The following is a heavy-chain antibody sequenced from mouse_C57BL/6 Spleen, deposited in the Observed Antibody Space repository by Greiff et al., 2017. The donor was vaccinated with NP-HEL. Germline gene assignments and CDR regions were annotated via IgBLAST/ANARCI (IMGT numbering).Heavy chain of an antibody. CDR1: GYTFTDHT. CDR3: ARGGDYYGSSYSFDY. CDR2: IYPRDGST. Sequence: QVQLQQSDAELVKPGASVTISCKVSGYTFTDHTIHWMKQRPEQGLEWIGYIYPRDGSTKYNEKFKGKATLTADKSSSTAYRQLNSLTSEDSAVYFCARGGDYYGSSYSFDYWGQGTTLTVSS. J-gene: IGHJ2*01. V-gene: IGHV1-78*01. D-gene: IGHD1-1*01.